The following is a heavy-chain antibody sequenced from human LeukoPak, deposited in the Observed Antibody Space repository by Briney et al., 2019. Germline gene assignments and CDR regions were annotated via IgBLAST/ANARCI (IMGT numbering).Heavy chain of an antibody. D-gene: IGHD1-26*01. CDR2: IYSDGST. J-gene: IGHJ4*02. Sequence: PGGSLRLSCAASGFIFSGDFMSWVRQAPGKGLEWVSVIYSDGSTYYADSVKGRFTISRDNSKNTLDLQMNSLRADDTAVYYCVKDSPPRYSGSPPAYWGQGTLVTVSS. CDR1: GFIFSGDF. V-gene: IGHV3-53*01. CDR3: VKDSPPRYSGSPPAY.